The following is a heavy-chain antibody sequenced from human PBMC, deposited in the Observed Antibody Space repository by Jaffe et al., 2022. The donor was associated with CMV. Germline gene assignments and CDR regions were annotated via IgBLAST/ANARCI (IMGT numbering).Heavy chain of an antibody. D-gene: IGHD3-22*01. J-gene: IGHJ2*01. CDR3: ARARVVYDSSGYMKQWYFDL. Sequence: QVQLQESGPGLVKPSGTLSLTCAVSGGSISSSNWWSWVRQPPGKGLEWIGEIYHSGSTNYNPSLKSRVTISVDKSKNQFSLKLSSVTAADTAVYYCARARVVYDSSGYMKQWYFDLWGRGTLVTVSS. CDR1: GGSISSSNW. CDR2: IYHSGST. V-gene: IGHV4-4*02.